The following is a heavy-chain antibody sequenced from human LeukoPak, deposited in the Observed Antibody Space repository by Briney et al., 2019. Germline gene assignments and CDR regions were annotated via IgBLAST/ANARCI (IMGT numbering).Heavy chain of an antibody. V-gene: IGHV3-30*01. Sequence: GRSLRLSCAASGFTFSSSAMHWVRQAPGKGLEWVAVISYDGSNKYHVDSVKGRFTISRDNSENTLWLEMNSLRVEDTAVYYYARDLGYCTSTSCSNGFDPWGQGTLVTVSS. CDR1: GFTFSSSA. J-gene: IGHJ5*02. CDR2: ISYDGSNK. D-gene: IGHD2-2*01. CDR3: ARDLGYCTSTSCSNGFDP.